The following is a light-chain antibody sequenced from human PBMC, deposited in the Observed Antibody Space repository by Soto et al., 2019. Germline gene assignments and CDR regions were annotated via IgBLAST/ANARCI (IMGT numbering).Light chain of an antibody. J-gene: IGKJ1*01. CDR1: QGIANY. Sequence: QFTQSAAFVSASVGDRVIITCRASQGIANYLAWFQQKPGKAPELLIFAASTLRSGVPSRFSGSGSGTEYTLTVSSLQPEDFGTYYCQQLYNYPRTFGQGTKVDIK. V-gene: IGKV1-9*01. CDR3: QQLYNYPRT. CDR2: AAS.